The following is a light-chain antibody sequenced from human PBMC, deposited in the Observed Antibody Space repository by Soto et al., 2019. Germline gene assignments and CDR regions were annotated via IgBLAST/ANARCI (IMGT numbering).Light chain of an antibody. J-gene: IGLJ2*01. V-gene: IGLV2-14*01. CDR3: SSYTSVTIVV. CDR1: SSDVGDYKY. Sequence: QSALTQPASVSGSPGQSLTISCTGSSSDVGDYKYVSWYRHHPGEAPKLMIYGVTNRPSGVSTRFSGSKSGNTASLTISGLQDEDEADYYCSSYTSVTIVVFGGGTKLTVL. CDR2: GVT.